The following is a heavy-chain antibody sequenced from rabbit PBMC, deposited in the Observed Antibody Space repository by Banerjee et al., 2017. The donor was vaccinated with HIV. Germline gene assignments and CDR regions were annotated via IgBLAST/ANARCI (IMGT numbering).Heavy chain of an antibody. CDR3: TRNGMDL. CDR2: ISGGNSGST. CDR1: GFSFSSNYY. J-gene: IGHJ6*01. Sequence: QSLEESGGDLVKPGASLTLTCTASGFSFSSNYYMCWVRQAPGKGLEWIACISGGNSGSTYYASWAKGRFTISKTSSTTVTLQMTSLTAADTATYFCTRNGMDLWGQGTLVTVS. V-gene: IGHV1S40*01.